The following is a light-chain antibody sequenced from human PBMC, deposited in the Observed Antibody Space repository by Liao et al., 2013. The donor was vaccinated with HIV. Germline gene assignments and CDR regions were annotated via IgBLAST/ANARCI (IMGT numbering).Light chain of an antibody. Sequence: SYELSQPPSVSVAPGRTARITCGGNKIGGKSVNWYQQKPGQAPVLVIYYDTDWPSGIPERFSGSNSGNTATLTISRVEAGDEADYYCQVWDSSSDHPWVFGGGTKLTVL. CDR2: YDT. V-gene: IGLV3-21*01. CDR1: KIGGKS. CDR3: QVWDSSSDHPWV. J-gene: IGLJ3*02.